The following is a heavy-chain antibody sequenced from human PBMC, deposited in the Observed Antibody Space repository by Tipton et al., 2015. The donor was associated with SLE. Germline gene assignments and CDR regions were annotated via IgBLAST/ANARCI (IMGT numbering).Heavy chain of an antibody. V-gene: IGHV3-7*01. J-gene: IGHJ4*02. Sequence: GSLRLSCTASGFTFGDYAMSWVRQAPGKGLEWVANIKQDGSEKYYVDSVKGRFTISRDNAKNSLYLQMNSLRAEDTAVYYCAKVDGSWGQGTLVTVSS. CDR1: GFTFGDYA. CDR3: AKVDGS. D-gene: IGHD1-26*01. CDR2: IKQDGSEK.